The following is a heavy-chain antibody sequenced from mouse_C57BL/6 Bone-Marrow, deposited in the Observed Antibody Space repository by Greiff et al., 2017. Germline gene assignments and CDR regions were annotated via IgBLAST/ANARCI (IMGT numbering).Heavy chain of an antibody. D-gene: IGHD1-1*01. CDR3: ARPSTVVAYYYAMDY. J-gene: IGHJ4*01. CDR2: ISSGSSTI. Sequence: EVQLVESGGGLVKPGGSLKLSCAASGFTFSDYGMHWVRQAPEKGLEWVAYISSGSSTIYYADTVKGRFTISRDNAKNTLFLQMTSLRSEDTAMYYCARPSTVVAYYYAMDYWGQGTSVTVSS. CDR1: GFTFSDYG. V-gene: IGHV5-17*01.